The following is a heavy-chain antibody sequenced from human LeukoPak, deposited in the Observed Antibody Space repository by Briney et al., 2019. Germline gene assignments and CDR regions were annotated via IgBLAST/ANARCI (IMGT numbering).Heavy chain of an antibody. CDR3: ARVDKVVPAANRGFWFDP. J-gene: IGHJ5*02. CDR1: GYTFTSYG. V-gene: IGHV1-18*01. Sequence: GASVKVSCKGSGYTFTSYGISWVRQAPGQGLEWMGWISAYNGNTNYAQKLQGRVTMTTDTSTSTAYMELRSLRSDDTAVYYCARVDKVVPAANRGFWFDPWGQGTLVTVSS. CDR2: ISAYNGNT. D-gene: IGHD2-2*01.